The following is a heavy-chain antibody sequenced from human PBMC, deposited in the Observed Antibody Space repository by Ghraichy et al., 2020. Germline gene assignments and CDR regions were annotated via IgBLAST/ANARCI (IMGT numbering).Heavy chain of an antibody. CDR1: GFTFSSYG. J-gene: IGHJ4*02. CDR2: ISYDGSNK. CDR3: AKVATMIVVVTEYYFDY. V-gene: IGHV3-30*18. Sequence: GGSLRLSCAASGFTFSSYGMHWVRQAPGKGLEWVAVISYDGSNKYYADSVKGRFTIYRDNSKNTLYLQMNSLRAEDTAVYYCAKVATMIVVVTEYYFDYWGQGTLVTVSS. D-gene: IGHD3-22*01.